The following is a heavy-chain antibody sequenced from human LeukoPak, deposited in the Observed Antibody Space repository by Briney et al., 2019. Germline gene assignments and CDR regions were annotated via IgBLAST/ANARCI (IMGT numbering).Heavy chain of an antibody. CDR1: GFTFSSYA. Sequence: GGSLRLSCAASGFTFSSYAMHWVRQAPGKGLEWVAVISYDGSNKYYADSVKGRFTISRDNSKNTLYLQMNSLRAEGTAVYYCARDRAYRITMVRGVLDYWGQGTLVTVSS. V-gene: IGHV3-30*04. J-gene: IGHJ4*02. CDR2: ISYDGSNK. CDR3: ARDRAYRITMVRGVLDY. D-gene: IGHD3-10*01.